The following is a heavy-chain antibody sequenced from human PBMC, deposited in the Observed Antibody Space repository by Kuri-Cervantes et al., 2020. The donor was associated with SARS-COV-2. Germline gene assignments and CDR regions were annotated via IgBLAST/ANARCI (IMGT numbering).Heavy chain of an antibody. CDR1: GGSISSSSYY. CDR2: IYYSGST. J-gene: IGHJ4*02. D-gene: IGHD3-3*01. CDR3: ARWNYDFWSGYYYPLIDY. Sequence: GSLRLSCTVSGGSISSSSYYWGWIRQPPGKGLEWIGSIYYSGSTYYNPSLKSRVTISVDTSKNQFSLKLSSVTAADTAVYYCARWNYDFWSGYYYPLIDYWGQGTLVTVSS. V-gene: IGHV4-39*01.